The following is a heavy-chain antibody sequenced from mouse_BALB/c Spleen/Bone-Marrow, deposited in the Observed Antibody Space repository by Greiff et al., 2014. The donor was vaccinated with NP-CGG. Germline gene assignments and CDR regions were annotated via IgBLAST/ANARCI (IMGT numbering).Heavy chain of an antibody. CDR1: GYTFTSYW. CDR2: INPSNGRT. V-gene: IGHV1S81*02. Sequence: QVHVKQSGAELVKPGASVKLSCKASGYTFTSYWMHWVKQRPGQGLEWIGEINPSNGRTNYNEKFKSKATLTVDKSSSTAYMQLSSLTSEDSAVYYCARWGLDYWGQGTTLTVSS. J-gene: IGHJ2*01. CDR3: ARWGLDY.